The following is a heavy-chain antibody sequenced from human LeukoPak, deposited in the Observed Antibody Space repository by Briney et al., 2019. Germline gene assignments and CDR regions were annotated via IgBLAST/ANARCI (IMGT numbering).Heavy chain of an antibody. D-gene: IGHD3-22*01. CDR2: IYPGDSDT. CDR3: ARQGDGYFDAFDI. Sequence: GESLKISCKGSGYRFTRYWIGWVRQMPGKGLEWMGIIYPGDSDTRYSPSFQGQVTISADKSISTAYLQWSSLKASDTAMYYCARQGDGYFDAFDIWGQGTMVTVSS. CDR1: GYRFTRYW. J-gene: IGHJ3*02. V-gene: IGHV5-51*01.